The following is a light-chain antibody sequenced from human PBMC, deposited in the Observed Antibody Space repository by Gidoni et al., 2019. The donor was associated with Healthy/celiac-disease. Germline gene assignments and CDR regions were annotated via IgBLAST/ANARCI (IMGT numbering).Light chain of an antibody. CDR2: LGS. Sequence: IVMTQSPLSLPVSPGEPASISCMSSQSLLHSNGYNYLDWYLQKPGQSPQLLIYLGSNRASGVPDRFSGSGSGTDFTLKISRVEAEDVGVYYCMQALQTPPYTFGQGTKLEIK. CDR3: MQALQTPPYT. CDR1: QSLLHSNGYNY. V-gene: IGKV2-28*01. J-gene: IGKJ2*01.